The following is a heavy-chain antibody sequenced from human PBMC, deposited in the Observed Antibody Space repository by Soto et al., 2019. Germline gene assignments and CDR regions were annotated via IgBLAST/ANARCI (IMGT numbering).Heavy chain of an antibody. CDR2: MNSGGGST. CDR1: GFAFSSYE. CDR3: AKEKSVMNSGYDAFDV. D-gene: IGHD5-12*01. Sequence: EVQLVESGGGLVQPGGSLRLSCAASGFAFSSYEMDWVRQAPGKGLEWVAYMNSGGGSTYYADSVKGRSTISRDNAKNSLYLEMNSLRAEDTAVYYCAKEKSVMNSGYDAFDVWGQGTMVTVS. V-gene: IGHV3-48*03. J-gene: IGHJ3*01.